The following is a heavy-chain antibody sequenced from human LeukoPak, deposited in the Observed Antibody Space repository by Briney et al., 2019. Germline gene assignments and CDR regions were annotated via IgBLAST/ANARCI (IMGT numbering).Heavy chain of an antibody. CDR2: ISYGGSDK. D-gene: IGHD3/OR15-3a*01. Sequence: GRSLRLSCAASGFTFTRHGMHWVRQAPGKGLEWVALISYGGSDKYYADSVKGRFTISRDSSKNRRYLQMNSLRADDTAVYYCAKDAGTGFNAFNIWGQGTLVTVSS. CDR3: AKDAGTGFNAFNI. J-gene: IGHJ3*02. CDR1: GFTFTRHG. V-gene: IGHV3-30*18.